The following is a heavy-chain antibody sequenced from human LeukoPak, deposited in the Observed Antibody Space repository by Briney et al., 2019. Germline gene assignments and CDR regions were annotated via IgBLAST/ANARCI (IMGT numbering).Heavy chain of an antibody. CDR1: GFTFSDYY. V-gene: IGHV3-11*04. D-gene: IGHD3-3*01. Sequence: GGSLRLSCAASGFTFSDYYMSWIRQAPGKGLEWVSYISSSGSTIYYADSVKGRFTISRDNAKNSLYLQMNSLGAEDTAVYYCARGARYYDFWSGYYNEDYCYYYMDVWGKGTTVTVSS. CDR3: ARGARYYDFWSGYYNEDYCYYYMDV. J-gene: IGHJ6*03. CDR2: ISSSGSTI.